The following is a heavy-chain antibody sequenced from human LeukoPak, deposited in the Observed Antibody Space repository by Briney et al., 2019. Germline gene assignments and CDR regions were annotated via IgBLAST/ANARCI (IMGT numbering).Heavy chain of an antibody. J-gene: IGHJ4*02. V-gene: IGHV4-59*08. Sequence: PSETLSLTCSVAGMSGGTINSYYWSWIRQPPGQGLEWLGYIYYNGSTNYSPSLKSRVTMSIDRSQNQFSLKLTPVSAADTAVYFCARGGRPPESPYSDWGQGTLVIVSS. CDR2: IYYNGST. CDR3: ARGGRPPESPYSD. D-gene: IGHD4-11*01. CDR1: GGTINSYY.